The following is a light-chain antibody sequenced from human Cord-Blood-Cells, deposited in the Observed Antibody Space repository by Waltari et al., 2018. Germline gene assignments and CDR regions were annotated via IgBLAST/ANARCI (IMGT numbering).Light chain of an antibody. Sequence: IQLTPSPSSLSASVGETVTITCRASQSISSYLNWYQQKPGKAPKLLIYAASSLQSEVPSMFSGSGSGTDFTLTISSLQPEDFATYYCQQNYSTPYTFGQGTKLEIK. CDR2: AAS. CDR1: QSISSY. CDR3: QQNYSTPYT. J-gene: IGKJ2*01. V-gene: IGKV1-39*01.